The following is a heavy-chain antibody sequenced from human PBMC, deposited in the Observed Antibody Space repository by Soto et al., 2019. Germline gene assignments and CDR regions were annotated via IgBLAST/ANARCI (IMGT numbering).Heavy chain of an antibody. Sequence: SETLSLTCTVSGGSISSSSYYWGWIRQPPGKGLEWIGSIYYSGSTYYNPSLKSRVTISVDTSKNRFSLKLSSVTAADTAVYYCARHSSGYYYSIGWFDPWGQRTLVTVSS. CDR1: GGSISSSSYY. J-gene: IGHJ5*02. CDR3: ARHSSGYYYSIGWFDP. CDR2: IYYSGST. D-gene: IGHD3-22*01. V-gene: IGHV4-39*01.